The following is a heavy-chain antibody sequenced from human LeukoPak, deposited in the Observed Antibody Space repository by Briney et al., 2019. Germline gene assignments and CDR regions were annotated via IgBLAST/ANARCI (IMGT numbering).Heavy chain of an antibody. CDR3: ARAKLRYFDWAFDY. J-gene: IGHJ4*02. CDR1: GFTFSSYN. Sequence: GGSLRLSCAASGFTFSSYNMNWVRQAPGKGLEWVSYISSSSSTIYYADSVKGRFTISRDNAKNSLYLQMNSLRDEDTAVYYCARAKLRYFDWAFDYWGQGTLVTVSS. V-gene: IGHV3-48*02. D-gene: IGHD3-9*01. CDR2: ISSSSSTI.